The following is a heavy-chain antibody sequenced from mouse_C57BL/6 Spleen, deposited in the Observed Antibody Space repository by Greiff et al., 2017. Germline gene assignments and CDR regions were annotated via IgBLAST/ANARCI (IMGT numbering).Heavy chain of an antibody. V-gene: IGHV14-2*01. Sequence: VQLQQSGAELVKPGASVKLSCTASGFNIKDYYMHWVKQRTEQGLEWIGRIDPEDGETKYAPKFQGTATITADTSSNTAYLQLSSQPSEDTPVYYCAINTYGTSARDWYIEVWGTETTGTVSS. CDR3: AINTYGTSARDWYIEV. D-gene: IGHD1-1*01. J-gene: IGHJ1*03. CDR1: GFNIKDYY. CDR2: IDPEDGET.